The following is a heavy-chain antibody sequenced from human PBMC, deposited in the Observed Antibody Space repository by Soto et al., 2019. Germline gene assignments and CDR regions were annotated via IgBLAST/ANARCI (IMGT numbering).Heavy chain of an antibody. CDR2: ISGYNGDT. CDR3: AKNGQPPYYYYGMDV. J-gene: IGHJ6*02. Sequence: GASVKVPCKASGYTFTRYGISWVRQSPGQGLEWMGWISGYNGDTKYAQKFQGRVTMTVDTSTTTAYMELRSLTSDDRAVYYCAKNGQPPYYYYGMDVWGQGTTVTVSS. CDR1: GYTFTRYG. V-gene: IGHV1-18*01. D-gene: IGHD2-8*01.